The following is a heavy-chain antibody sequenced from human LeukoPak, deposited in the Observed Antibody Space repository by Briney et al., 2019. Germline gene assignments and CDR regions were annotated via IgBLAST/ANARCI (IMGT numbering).Heavy chain of an antibody. D-gene: IGHD3-22*01. J-gene: IGHJ3*02. CDR3: ASLKNYYDSSGYLVTDAFDI. Sequence: ASVKVSCKASGYTFSNYYIHWVRQAPGQGLEWMGIINPSGGSTTYAQKLQGRVTMTTDTSTSTAYMELRSLKSDDTAVYYCASLKNYYDSSGYLVTDAFDIWGQGTMVTVSS. CDR1: GYTFSNYY. CDR2: INPSGGST. V-gene: IGHV1-46*01.